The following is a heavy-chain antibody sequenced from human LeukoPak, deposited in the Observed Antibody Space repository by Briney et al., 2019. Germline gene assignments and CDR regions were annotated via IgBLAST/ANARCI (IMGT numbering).Heavy chain of an antibody. J-gene: IGHJ4*02. V-gene: IGHV5-51*01. CDR2: IYPGDSDT. Sequence: GESLKISCKGSGYSFTSYWIGWVRQMPGKGLEWMGIIYPGDSDTRYSPSFQGQVTISADKSISTAYLQWSSLKASDTAMYYCARTPGCSSGWGNRFDYWGQGTLVTVSS. CDR3: ARTPGCSSGWGNRFDY. CDR1: GYSFTSYW. D-gene: IGHD6-19*01.